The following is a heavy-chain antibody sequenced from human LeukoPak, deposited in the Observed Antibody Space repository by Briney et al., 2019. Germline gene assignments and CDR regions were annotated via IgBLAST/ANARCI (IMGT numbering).Heavy chain of an antibody. Sequence: GGSLRLSCAAPGFTFSSYAMSWVRQAPGKGLEWASAISGSGGSTYYADSVKGRFTISRDNAKNSLSLQMNSLRAEDTAVYYCARPLMYYYGSETYFWFDPWGQGTLVTVSS. J-gene: IGHJ5*02. V-gene: IGHV3-23*01. CDR1: GFTFSSYA. D-gene: IGHD3-10*01. CDR2: ISGSGGST. CDR3: ARPLMYYYGSETYFWFDP.